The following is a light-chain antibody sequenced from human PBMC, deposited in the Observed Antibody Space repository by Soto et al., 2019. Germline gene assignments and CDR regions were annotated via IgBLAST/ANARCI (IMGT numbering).Light chain of an antibody. CDR3: SSYTDTKSLA. J-gene: IGLJ1*01. V-gene: IGLV2-8*01. Sequence: QSVLAQSPSASGSPGQSVTISCTGTSSDIGGYNSVSWYQQHPGKAPKVMIYDVTKRPSGVPDRFSGSKSGNTASLTVSALQAEDEADYYCSSYTDTKSLAFGTGTKVTVL. CDR2: DVT. CDR1: SSDIGGYNS.